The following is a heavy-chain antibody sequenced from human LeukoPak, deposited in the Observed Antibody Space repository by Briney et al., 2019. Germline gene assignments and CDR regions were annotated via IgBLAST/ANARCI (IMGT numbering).Heavy chain of an antibody. J-gene: IGHJ6*03. CDR3: ARGVMGFSYYYYMDV. CDR2: VHQSGST. D-gene: IGHD2-8*01. Sequence: SETLSLTCTVAGWTIVGYYWRWIRQPPGKGLEWIGYVHQSGSTNCNPSLAIRATLSVDTSKNHFSLRLRSVSAADTAIYYCARGVMGFSYYYYMDVWGKGTTVTVSS. V-gene: IGHV4-59*01. CDR1: GWTIVGYY.